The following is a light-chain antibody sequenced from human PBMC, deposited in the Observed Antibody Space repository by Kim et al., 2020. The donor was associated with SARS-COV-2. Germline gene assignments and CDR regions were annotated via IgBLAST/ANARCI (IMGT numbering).Light chain of an antibody. CDR2: EVT. V-gene: IGLV2-8*01. J-gene: IGLJ1*01. Sequence: QSVLTQPPSASGSPGQSVTISCTGTSSDVGVYKYVSWYQQHPGRAPKLMIYEVTKRPSGVPDRFSGSKSGDTASLTVSGLQAEDEADYYCSSYAGSNNLVFGTGTKVTVL. CDR1: SSDVGVYKY. CDR3: SSYAGSNNLV.